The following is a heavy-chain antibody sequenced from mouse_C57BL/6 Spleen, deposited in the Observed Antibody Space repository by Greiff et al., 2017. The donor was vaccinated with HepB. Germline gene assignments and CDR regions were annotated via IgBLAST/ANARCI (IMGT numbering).Heavy chain of an antibody. CDR1: GYTFTDYY. D-gene: IGHD2-13*01. CDR2: IYPGSGNT. CDR3: ARGGDAFAY. Sequence: QVQLQQSGAELVRPGASVKLSCKASGYTFTDYYINWVKQRPGQGLEWIARIYPGSGNTYYNEKFKGKATLTAEKSSSTAYMQLSSLTSEDSAVYFCARGGDAFAYWGQGTLVPVSA. J-gene: IGHJ3*01. V-gene: IGHV1-76*01.